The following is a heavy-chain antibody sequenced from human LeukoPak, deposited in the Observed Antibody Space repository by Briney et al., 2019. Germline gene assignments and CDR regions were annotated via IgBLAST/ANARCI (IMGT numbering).Heavy chain of an antibody. V-gene: IGHV3-74*01. CDR1: GITFNNYW. J-gene: IGHJ4*02. CDR2: VDTDGSGT. CDR3: ARGGYSSGLDY. Sequence: GGSLRLSCEASGITFNNYWLHWVRQAPGKGLVWVSRVDTDGSGTIYADSVKGRFTISRDNAKNTLYLQMISLRAEDTAVYYCARGGYSSGLDYWGQGILVTVSS. D-gene: IGHD6-19*01.